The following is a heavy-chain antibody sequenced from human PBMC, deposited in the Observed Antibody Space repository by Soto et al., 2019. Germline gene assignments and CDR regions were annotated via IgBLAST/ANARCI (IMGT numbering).Heavy chain of an antibody. Sequence: QLQLQESGPGLVKPSETLSLTCTVSGGSISTYYWSWIRQPPGKGLEWIAYIYRSGSTNYNPSLKSRVTISIDPSTTQFSLKLNSVTTADTAVYYCARGRGNDAFDIWGQGTLVTVSS. CDR1: GGSISTYY. V-gene: IGHV4-59*01. J-gene: IGHJ3*02. CDR3: ARGRGNDAFDI. CDR2: IYRSGST.